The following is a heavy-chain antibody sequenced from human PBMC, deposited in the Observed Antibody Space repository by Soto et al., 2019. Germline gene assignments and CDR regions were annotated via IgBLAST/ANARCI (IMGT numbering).Heavy chain of an antibody. CDR3: ARQLLWFGELLSYFDY. D-gene: IGHD3-10*01. V-gene: IGHV4-39*01. J-gene: IGHJ4*02. CDR1: GGSISSSSYY. Sequence: SETLSLTCTVSGGSISSSSYYWGWIRQPPGKGLEWTGSIYYSGSTYYNPCLKSRVTISVDTSKNQFSLKLSSVTAADTAVYYCARQLLWFGELLSYFDYWGQGTLVTVSS. CDR2: IYYSGST.